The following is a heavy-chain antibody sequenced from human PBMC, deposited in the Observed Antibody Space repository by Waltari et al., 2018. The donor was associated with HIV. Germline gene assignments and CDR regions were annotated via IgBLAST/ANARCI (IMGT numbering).Heavy chain of an antibody. CDR2: VIPMSGTA. CDR3: ASARETMGVDFDF. Sequence: QVQLVIYGTEVRTPGSSVKVSCTAFGGSFTSDSIHWVRQAPGQGLEWMGRVIPMSGTAMKAQKFQARVTISADKSTTTAYMELTSLRTEDTAVYYCASARETMGVDFDFWGQGTLVTVSS. D-gene: IGHD3-10*01. J-gene: IGHJ4*02. CDR1: GGSFTSDS. V-gene: IGHV1-69*08.